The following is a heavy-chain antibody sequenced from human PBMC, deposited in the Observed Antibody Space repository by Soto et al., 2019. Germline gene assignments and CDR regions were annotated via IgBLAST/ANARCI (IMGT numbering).Heavy chain of an antibody. V-gene: IGHV3-23*01. CDR3: AKDPTLRRSYYFDY. CDR1: GFTFSSYA. Sequence: EVQLLESGGGLVQPGGSLRLSCAASGFTFSSYAMSWVRQAPGKGLEWVSAISGSGGSTYYADSVKGRFTISRDKSKNALYLQMSSLRDEDTAVYYCAKDPTLRRSYYFDYWGQGTLVTVSS. J-gene: IGHJ4*02. D-gene: IGHD1-1*01. CDR2: ISGSGGST.